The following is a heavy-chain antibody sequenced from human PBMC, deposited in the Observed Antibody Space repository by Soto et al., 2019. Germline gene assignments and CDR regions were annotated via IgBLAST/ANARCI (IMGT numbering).Heavy chain of an antibody. V-gene: IGHV1-69*01. CDR3: ARARYCTNGICLMPRDYYGMDV. CDR2: VISVHGTA. Sequence: QVQLVQSGAEVTKPGSSVKVSCKASGGTFSSNGISWVRQAPGQGLEWMGGVISVHGTASYAQNFQGRVTMTADESTSTAYMELSSLRSEDTAVYYCARARYCTNGICLMPRDYYGMDVWGQGTTVTVSS. D-gene: IGHD2-8*01. J-gene: IGHJ6*02. CDR1: GGTFSSNG.